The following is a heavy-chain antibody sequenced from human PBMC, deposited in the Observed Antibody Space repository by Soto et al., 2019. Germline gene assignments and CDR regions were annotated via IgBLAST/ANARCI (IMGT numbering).Heavy chain of an antibody. Sequence: SETLSLTCAVSGYSITSVYYWGLIRQPPGKGLEWIGSIYHSGSTYYNPSLKSRVTISVDTPQKLFSLKLSSVTAADTAVYYCARYAPGSTVDYWGHGTVVTFAS. CDR3: ARYAPGSTVDY. D-gene: IGHD4-17*01. CDR1: GYSITSVYY. J-gene: IGHJ4*01. CDR2: IYHSGST. V-gene: IGHV4-38-2*01.